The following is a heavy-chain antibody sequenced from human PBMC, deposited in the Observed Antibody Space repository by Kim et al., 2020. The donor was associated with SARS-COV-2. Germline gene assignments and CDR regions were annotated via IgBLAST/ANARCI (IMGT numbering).Heavy chain of an antibody. CDR2: ISGDGGST. V-gene: IGHV3-43*02. D-gene: IGHD3-10*01. CDR3: AKVMVIGEYVYYYYGMDV. Sequence: GGSLRLSCAASGFTFDDYAMHWVRQAPGKGLEWVSLISGDGGSTYYADSVKGRFTISRDNSKNSLYLQMNSLRTEDTALYYCAKVMVIGEYVYYYYGMDVWGQGTTVTVSS. J-gene: IGHJ6*02. CDR1: GFTFDDYA.